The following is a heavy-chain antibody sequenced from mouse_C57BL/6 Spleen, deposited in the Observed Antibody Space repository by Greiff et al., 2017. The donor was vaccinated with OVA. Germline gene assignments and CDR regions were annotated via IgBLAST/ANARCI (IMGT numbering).Heavy chain of an antibody. J-gene: IGHJ3*01. D-gene: IGHD2-2*01. CDR1: GFTFSSYA. V-gene: IGHV5-4*01. CDR2: ISDGGSYT. CDR3: ARDGSPIAY. Sequence: EVQLQQSGGGLVKPGGSLKLSCAASGFTFSSYAMSWVRQTPEKRLEWVATISDGGSYTYYPDNVKGRFTISRDNAKNNLYLQMSHLKSEDTAMYYCARDGSPIAYWGQGTLVTVSA.